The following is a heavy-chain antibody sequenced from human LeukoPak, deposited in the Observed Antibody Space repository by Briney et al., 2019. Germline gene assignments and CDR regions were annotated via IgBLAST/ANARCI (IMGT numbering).Heavy chain of an antibody. V-gene: IGHV4-4*02. CDR3: ARYYYDSSGYESDY. CDR2: IYHSGST. D-gene: IGHD3-22*01. Sequence: SETLSLTCAVSGGSISSSNWWSWVRQPPGKGLEWIGEIYHSGSTNYNPSLKSRVTISVDKSKNQFSLKLSSVTAADTAVYYCARYYYDSSGYESDYWGQGILVTVSS. J-gene: IGHJ4*02. CDR1: GGSISSSNW.